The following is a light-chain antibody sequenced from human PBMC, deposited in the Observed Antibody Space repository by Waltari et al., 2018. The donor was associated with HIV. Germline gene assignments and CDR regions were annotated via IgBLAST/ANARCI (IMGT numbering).Light chain of an antibody. CDR3: AAWDDSLNGRV. CDR2: SNN. V-gene: IGLV1-44*01. J-gene: IGLJ3*02. CDR1: SSNIGSNT. Sequence: QPPSASGTPGQRVTISCSGSSSNIGSNTVNWYQQLPGTAPKLLIYSNNQRPSGVPDRFSGSKSGTSASLAISGLQSEDEADYYCAAWDDSLNGRVFDGGTKLTVL.